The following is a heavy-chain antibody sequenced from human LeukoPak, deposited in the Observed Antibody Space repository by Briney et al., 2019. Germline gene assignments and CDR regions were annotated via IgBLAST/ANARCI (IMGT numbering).Heavy chain of an antibody. J-gene: IGHJ4*02. CDR1: GYTFTSYY. CDR3: ARQGNTAMATRPFDY. D-gene: IGHD5-18*01. CDR2: INPSGGST. Sequence: ASVKVSCKASGYTFTSYYMHWVRQAPGQGLEWMGIINPSGGSTSYAQKFQGRVTMTRDTSTSTVYMELSSLRSEDTAVYYCARQGNTAMATRPFDYWGQGTLVTVSS. V-gene: IGHV1-46*01.